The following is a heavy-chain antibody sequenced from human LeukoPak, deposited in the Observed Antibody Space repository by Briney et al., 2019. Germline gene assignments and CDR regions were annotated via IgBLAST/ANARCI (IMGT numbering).Heavy chain of an antibody. D-gene: IGHD3-10*01. CDR3: AKGRGSSGSAEFDY. Sequence: GGSLRLSCAASGFTFSSYAMHWVRQAPGKGLEWVAVISYDGSNKYYADSVKGRFTISRDNSKNTLYLQVNSLTAEDTAVYYCAKGRGSSGSAEFDYWGQGTLVTVSS. J-gene: IGHJ4*02. CDR1: GFTFSSYA. CDR2: ISYDGSNK. V-gene: IGHV3-30-3*01.